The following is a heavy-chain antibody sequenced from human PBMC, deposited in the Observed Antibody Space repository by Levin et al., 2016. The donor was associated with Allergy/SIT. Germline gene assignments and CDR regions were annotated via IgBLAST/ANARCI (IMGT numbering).Heavy chain of an antibody. V-gene: IGHV3-20*04. Sequence: GSLKISCAVSGFTFDDYGMNWVRQPPGKGLEWVSGINWSGSTTGYADSLEGRFTISRDNAKNSLYLEMSSLRAEDTALYYCARGNCSSISCYVDYWGQGMLVTVSS. CDR3: ARGNCSSISCYVDY. CDR1: GFTFDDYG. D-gene: IGHD2-2*01. CDR2: INWSGSTT. J-gene: IGHJ4*02.